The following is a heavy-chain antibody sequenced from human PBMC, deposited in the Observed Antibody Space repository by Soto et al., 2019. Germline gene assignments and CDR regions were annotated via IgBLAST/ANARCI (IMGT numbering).Heavy chain of an antibody. Sequence: QVQLVQSGAEVKKPGSSVKVSCKASGGTFSSYTISWVRQAPGQGLEWMGRIIPILGIATYAQKFQGRVTINADKSTSTAYMELSSLRSEDTAVYYCASDSTYLNCSSTSCYLINAFDIWGQGTMVTVSS. J-gene: IGHJ3*02. CDR1: GGTFSSYT. D-gene: IGHD2-2*01. CDR2: IIPILGIA. V-gene: IGHV1-69*02. CDR3: ASDSTYLNCSSTSCYLINAFDI.